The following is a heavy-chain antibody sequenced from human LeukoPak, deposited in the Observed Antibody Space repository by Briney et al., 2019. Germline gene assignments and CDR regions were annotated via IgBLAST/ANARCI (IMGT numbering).Heavy chain of an antibody. CDR3: AKDYDSSGYYNGY. D-gene: IGHD3-22*01. Sequence: GGSLRLSCAATGFTFVDYGLSWVRRAPGKGLEWLCAINYNGAITDYADSVKGRFTISRDNSKNTLSLQMNSLGAEDTAVYYCAKDYDSSGYYNGYWGQGTLVTVSS. V-gene: IGHV3-20*04. CDR1: GFTFVDYG. CDR2: INYNGAIT. J-gene: IGHJ4*02.